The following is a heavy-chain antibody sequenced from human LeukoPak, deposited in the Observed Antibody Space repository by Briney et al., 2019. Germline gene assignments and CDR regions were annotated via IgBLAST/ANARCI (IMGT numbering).Heavy chain of an antibody. CDR1: GFTFTSYW. CDR3: ARVSCAGGSCYSDY. V-gene: IGHV3-7*03. CDR2: IKQDGTEK. Sequence: GGSLRLSCAASGFTFTSYWMNWARQAPGNGLEGVANIKQDGTEKYYVDSVKGRFTIPRDNAKNSLYLQMNSLRAEDTAVYYCARVSCAGGSCYSDYWGQGTLLTVFS. J-gene: IGHJ4*02. D-gene: IGHD2-15*01.